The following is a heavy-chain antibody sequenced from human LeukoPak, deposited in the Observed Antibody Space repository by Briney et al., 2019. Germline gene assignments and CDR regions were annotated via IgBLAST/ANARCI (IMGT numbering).Heavy chain of an antibody. Sequence: GASVKVSCKASGYTFTSYYMHWVRQAPGQGLEWMGIINPSGGSTSYAQKFQGRVTITTDESTSTAYMELSSLRSEDTAVYYCARDRGPYYGDYEVWGQGTLVTVSS. CDR2: INPSGGST. CDR3: ARDRGPYYGDYEV. CDR1: GYTFTSYY. V-gene: IGHV1-46*01. J-gene: IGHJ4*02. D-gene: IGHD4-17*01.